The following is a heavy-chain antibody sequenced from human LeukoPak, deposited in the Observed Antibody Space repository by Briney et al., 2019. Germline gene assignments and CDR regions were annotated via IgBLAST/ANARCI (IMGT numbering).Heavy chain of an antibody. J-gene: IGHJ3*02. D-gene: IGHD3-22*01. Sequence: SETLSLTCTVSGGSISSYYWSWIRQPPGKGLEWIGYIYYSGSTNYNPSLKSRVTISVDTSKYQFSLKLSSVTAADTAVYYCAREAYYYDSSGYYESVGAFDIWGQGTMVTVSS. CDR1: GGSISSYY. V-gene: IGHV4-59*01. CDR3: AREAYYYDSSGYYESVGAFDI. CDR2: IYYSGST.